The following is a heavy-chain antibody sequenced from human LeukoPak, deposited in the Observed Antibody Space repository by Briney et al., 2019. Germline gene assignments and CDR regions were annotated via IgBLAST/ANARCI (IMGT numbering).Heavy chain of an antibody. Sequence: PLETLSLTCTVSGGSISSYYWSWIRQPPGKGLEWIGYIYYSGSTNYNPSLKSRVTISVDTSKNQFSLKLSSVTAADTAVYYCAREGIHGDYYFDYWGQGTLVTVSS. V-gene: IGHV4-59*01. CDR2: IYYSGST. CDR1: GGSISSYY. J-gene: IGHJ4*02. D-gene: IGHD4-17*01. CDR3: AREGIHGDYYFDY.